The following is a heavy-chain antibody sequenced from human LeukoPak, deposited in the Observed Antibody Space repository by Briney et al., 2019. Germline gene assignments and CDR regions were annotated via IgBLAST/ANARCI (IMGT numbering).Heavy chain of an antibody. J-gene: IGHJ6*02. D-gene: IGHD5-24*01. Sequence: PGGSLRLSWAASGFIFSTYRMSWVRQAPGKGLEWVSLINDSGRRTYYADSVKGRFTVSRDNSKYTLYLQMNSLRVEDTAVYYCASSTYNYDYALDVWGQGTTVTVSS. CDR1: GFIFSTYR. CDR2: INDSGRRT. V-gene: IGHV3-23*01. CDR3: ASSTYNYDYALDV.